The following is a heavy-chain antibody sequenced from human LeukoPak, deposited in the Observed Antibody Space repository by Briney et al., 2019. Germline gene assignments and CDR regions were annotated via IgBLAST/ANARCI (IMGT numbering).Heavy chain of an antibody. Sequence: GGSLRLSCAASGVTFSSYSMNSVREAPGRGLEWVSYISSNSSTIYYADSVKGRFTISRDNAKNSLYLQMNSLRAEDTAVYYCARDQVTMVRGVPVYYMDVWGKGTTVTVSS. CDR3: ARDQVTMVRGVPVYYMDV. D-gene: IGHD3-10*01. J-gene: IGHJ6*03. CDR2: ISSNSSTI. CDR1: GVTFSSYS. V-gene: IGHV3-48*04.